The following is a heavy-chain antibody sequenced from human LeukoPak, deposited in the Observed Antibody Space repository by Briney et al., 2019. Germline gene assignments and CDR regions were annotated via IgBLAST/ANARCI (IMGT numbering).Heavy chain of an antibody. Sequence: PGGSLRLSCAASGFTFSSYGMHWVRQAPGKGLEWVAVIWYDGSNKYYADSVKGRFTISRDNSKNTLYLQVNSLRAEDTAVYYCTEGGKWDVTPFDYWGQGTLVTVSS. D-gene: IGHD1-26*01. CDR1: GFTFSSYG. V-gene: IGHV3-33*06. CDR3: TEGGKWDVTPFDY. CDR2: IWYDGSNK. J-gene: IGHJ4*02.